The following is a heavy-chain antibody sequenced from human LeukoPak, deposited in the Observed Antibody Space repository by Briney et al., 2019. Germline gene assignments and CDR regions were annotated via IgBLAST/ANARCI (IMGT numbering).Heavy chain of an antibody. CDR3: TTDDGAPLGRSGYSC. CDR2: IQSKAEGETT. CDR1: GFTFSNAW. J-gene: IGHJ4*02. Sequence: PGGSLRLSCAASGFTFSNAWMNGVPQAPGKGWEWVGRIQSKAEGETTDYAAAVKGRFSISRDDSKNTLYLQMNSLKTEDTAVYYCTTDDGAPLGRSGYSCWGQGTLVTVSS. D-gene: IGHD3-3*01. V-gene: IGHV3-15*07.